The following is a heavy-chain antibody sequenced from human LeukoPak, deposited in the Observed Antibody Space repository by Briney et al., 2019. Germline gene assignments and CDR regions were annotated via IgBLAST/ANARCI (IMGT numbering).Heavy chain of an antibody. Sequence: ASVKVSCKASGYTFTSYGISWVRQAPGQGLEWMGWISAYNGNTNYAQKLQGRVTMTTDTSTSTAYMELRSLRSDDTAVYYCARQLGDYVWGSYRSHAFDIWGQGTMVTVSS. V-gene: IGHV1-18*01. D-gene: IGHD3-16*02. J-gene: IGHJ3*02. CDR1: GYTFTSYG. CDR2: ISAYNGNT. CDR3: ARQLGDYVWGSYRSHAFDI.